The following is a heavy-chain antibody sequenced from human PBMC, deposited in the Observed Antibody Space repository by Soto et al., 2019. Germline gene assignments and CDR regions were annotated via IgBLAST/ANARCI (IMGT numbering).Heavy chain of an antibody. J-gene: IGHJ4*02. D-gene: IGHD3-3*01. Sequence: QVQLVQSGAEVKKPGASVKVSCKASGYTFTSYAMHWVRQAPGQRLEWMGWINAGNGNTKYSQKFQGRVTITRDTSASTAYMELSSLRSEDTAVYYCARDRTPYYDFWSGDAAFDYWGQGTLVTVSS. V-gene: IGHV1-3*01. CDR1: GYTFTSYA. CDR3: ARDRTPYYDFWSGDAAFDY. CDR2: INAGNGNT.